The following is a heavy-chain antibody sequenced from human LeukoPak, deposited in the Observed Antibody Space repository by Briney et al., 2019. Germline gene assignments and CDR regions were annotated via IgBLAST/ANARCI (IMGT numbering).Heavy chain of an antibody. V-gene: IGHV3-30-3*01. J-gene: IGHJ4*02. Sequence: GGSLRLSCAASGFTFSSYAMHWVRQAPGKGLEWVAVISYDGSNKYYADSVKGRFTISRDNSKNTLYLQMNSLRAEDTAVYYCARSNYYVSGTYQDYWGQGTLVTVSS. CDR2: ISYDGSNK. CDR1: GFTFSSYA. D-gene: IGHD3-10*01. CDR3: ARSNYYVSGTYQDY.